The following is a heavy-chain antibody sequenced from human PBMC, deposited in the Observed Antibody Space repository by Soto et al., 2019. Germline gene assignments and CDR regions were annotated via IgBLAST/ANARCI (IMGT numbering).Heavy chain of an antibody. D-gene: IGHD3-16*01. V-gene: IGHV3-30*03. CDR2: ISYDGSNK. J-gene: IGHJ4*02. CDR1: GFTFSSYG. CDR3: VRDEFGLGIDY. Sequence: PGGSLRLSCVASGFTFSSYGMHWVRQAPGKGLEWVAVISYDGSNKYYADSVKGRFTISRDNSKNTLYLQMNSLRAEDTAVYYCVRDEFGLGIDYWGLGTLVTVSS.